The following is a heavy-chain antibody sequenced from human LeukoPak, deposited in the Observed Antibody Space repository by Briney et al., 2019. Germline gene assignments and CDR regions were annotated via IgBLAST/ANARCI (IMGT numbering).Heavy chain of an antibody. D-gene: IGHD3-10*01. V-gene: IGHV3-30*18. CDR3: AKVGRGRGVTYFDY. J-gene: IGHJ4*02. CDR1: GFTFSNYG. CDR2: ISYDGSNK. Sequence: GGSLRLSCAASGFTFSNYGMHWVRQSPGKGLEWVAVISYDGSNKYCADSVEGRFTISRDNSKNTLYLQMNSLRAEDTAVYYCAKVGRGRGVTYFDYGGQGTLVTVSS.